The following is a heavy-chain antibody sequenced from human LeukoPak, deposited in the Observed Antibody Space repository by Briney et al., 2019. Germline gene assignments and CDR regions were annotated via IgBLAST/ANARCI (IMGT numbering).Heavy chain of an antibody. V-gene: IGHV4-59*01. CDR3: AASKRVQGVMYYYYYMDV. D-gene: IGHD3-10*01. CDR2: IYYSGST. J-gene: IGHJ6*03. CDR1: GGSISSYY. Sequence: PSETLSLTCTVSGGSISSYYWSWIRQPPGKGLEWIGYIYYSGSTNYNPSVKSRVTISVDTSKNQFSLKLSSVTAANTAVYYCAASKRVQGVMYYYYYMDVWGKGTTVTVSS.